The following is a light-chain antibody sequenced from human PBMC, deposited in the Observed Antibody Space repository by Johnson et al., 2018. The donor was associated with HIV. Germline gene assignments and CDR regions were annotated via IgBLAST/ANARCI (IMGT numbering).Light chain of an antibody. Sequence: QSVLTQPPSVSAAPGQKVTISCSGSSSNIGNNYVSWYQQLPGTAPKLLIYDNNKRPSGIPDRFSGSKSGTSATLGITGLQTGDEADYYCGTWDSSLSAGVFGTGTKVTF. CDR3: GTWDSSLSAGV. CDR1: SSNIGNNY. CDR2: DNN. V-gene: IGLV1-51*01. J-gene: IGLJ1*01.